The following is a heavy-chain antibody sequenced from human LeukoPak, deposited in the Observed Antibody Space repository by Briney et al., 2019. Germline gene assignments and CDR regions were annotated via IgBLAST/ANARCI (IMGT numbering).Heavy chain of an antibody. J-gene: IGHJ4*02. D-gene: IGHD1-26*01. Sequence: PGRSLRLSCAASGFTFSSYAMHWVRQAPGKGLEWVAVISYDGSNKYYADSVKGRFTISRDNSKDTLYLQMNSPRAEDTAVYYRARDRGGATYDYWGQGTLVTVSS. CDR1: GFTFSSYA. CDR2: ISYDGSNK. V-gene: IGHV3-30-3*01. CDR3: ARDRGGATYDY.